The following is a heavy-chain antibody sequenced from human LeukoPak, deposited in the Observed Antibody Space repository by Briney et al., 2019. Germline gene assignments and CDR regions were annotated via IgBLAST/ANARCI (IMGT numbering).Heavy chain of an antibody. CDR2: ISTYNGDT. J-gene: IGHJ4*02. CDR1: GYTFTGYY. Sequence: ASVKVSCKASGYTFTGYYMHWVRQAPGQGLEWMGWISTYNGDTNYAPKFQGRVTMTTHTSTNTVYMELRSLRSDDTAVYYCAREGRGFDYWGQGTLVTVSS. D-gene: IGHD3-10*01. CDR3: AREGRGFDY. V-gene: IGHV1-18*04.